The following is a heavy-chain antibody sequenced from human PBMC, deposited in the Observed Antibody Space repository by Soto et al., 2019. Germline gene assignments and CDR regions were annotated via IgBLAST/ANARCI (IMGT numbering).Heavy chain of an antibody. D-gene: IGHD2-15*01. V-gene: IGHV1-46*01. J-gene: IGHJ4*02. CDR3: ARVRGGGSEYFFDY. CDR2: INPSGGTT. Sequence: ASVKVSCKASGYTFTRYNVHWVRQAPGQGLEWMAIINPSGGTTYYVQKFEGRVTLTTDTSTSTVYMELSSLRSDDTAVYYCARVRGGGSEYFFDYWGQVTLVPASS. CDR1: GYTFTRYN.